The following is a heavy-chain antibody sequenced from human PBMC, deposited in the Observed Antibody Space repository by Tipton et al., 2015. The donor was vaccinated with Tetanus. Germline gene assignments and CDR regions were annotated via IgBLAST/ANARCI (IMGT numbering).Heavy chain of an antibody. D-gene: IGHD1-1*01. CDR1: GFVFTTYS. J-gene: IGHJ6*02. Sequence: GSLRLSCEASGFVFTTYSMNWFRQAPGRRLEWVASVSSGSTYTKFPDSLRGRFTISRDDAKNSVYLQVNSLRAEDTVVYYCTRDRYWTLDVWGQGTTVTVSS. CDR2: VSSGSTYT. CDR3: TRDRYWTLDV. V-gene: IGHV3-21*01.